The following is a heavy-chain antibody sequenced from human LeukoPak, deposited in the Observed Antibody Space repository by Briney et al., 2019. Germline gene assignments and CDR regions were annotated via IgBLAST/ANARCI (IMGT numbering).Heavy chain of an antibody. D-gene: IGHD6-6*01. J-gene: IGHJ5*02. Sequence: ASVKVSCKASGYTFTGYYMHWVRQAPGQGLEWMGWINPNSGGTNYAQKFQGRVTMTRDTSISTAYMELSRLRSDDTAVYYCARSIAARRDWFDPWSQGTLVTVSS. CDR1: GYTFTGYY. V-gene: IGHV1-2*02. CDR2: INPNSGGT. CDR3: ARSIAARRDWFDP.